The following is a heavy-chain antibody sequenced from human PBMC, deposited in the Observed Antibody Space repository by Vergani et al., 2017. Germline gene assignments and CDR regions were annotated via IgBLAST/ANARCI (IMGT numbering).Heavy chain of an antibody. Sequence: QLQLQESGPGLVKPSATLSLTCSVSGASISSSNYYWGWIRQPPGKGLECIASIYYSGSTYYNPSLKSRVTISVDTSKHQFSLKLSSVTAADTAVYFCARHSTVEWLVKLGWIDPWGQGILVTVSS. D-gene: IGHD6-19*01. CDR2: IYYSGST. CDR1: GASISSSNYY. V-gene: IGHV4-39*01. J-gene: IGHJ5*02. CDR3: ARHSTVEWLVKLGWIDP.